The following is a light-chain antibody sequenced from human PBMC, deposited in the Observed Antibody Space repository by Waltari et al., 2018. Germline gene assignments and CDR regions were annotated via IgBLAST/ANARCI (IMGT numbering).Light chain of an antibody. CDR3: MQGQQSPT. Sequence: VLTQSPLSLSFTPGEPASISFRSSQTLPHIYEHNFLYWYLQRPGQSPQLLIYLGSDRASGVPDRFSGSGSGTDYTLKINRVGAEDVGIYYCMQGQQSPTFGQGTRLEIK. J-gene: IGKJ5*01. CDR1: QTLPHIYEHNF. CDR2: LGS. V-gene: IGKV2-28*01.